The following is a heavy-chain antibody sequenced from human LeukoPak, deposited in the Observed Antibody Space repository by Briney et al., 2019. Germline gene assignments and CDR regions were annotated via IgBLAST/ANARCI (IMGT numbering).Heavy chain of an antibody. J-gene: IGHJ6*02. Sequence: ASVKVSCKASGYTFTGYYLHWVRQAPGQGLEWMGWTNPNSGGTNYAQKFQGRVTMTRDTSISTAYMELSRLRSDDTAVYYCARGEEVRFLEWLLWLGMDVWGQGTTVTVSS. CDR2: TNPNSGGT. CDR3: ARGEEVRFLEWLLWLGMDV. V-gene: IGHV1-2*02. CDR1: GYTFTGYY. D-gene: IGHD3-3*01.